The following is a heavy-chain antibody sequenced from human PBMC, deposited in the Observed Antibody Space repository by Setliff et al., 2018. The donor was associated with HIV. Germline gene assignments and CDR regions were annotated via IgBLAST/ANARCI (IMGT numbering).Heavy chain of an antibody. V-gene: IGHV3-48*03. D-gene: IGHD1-26*01. J-gene: IGHJ4*02. Sequence: GGSLRLSCAASGFIVNNFEMNWVRQAPGKGLEWIPYISSSGTIKKYASSVRGRFTISRDNAKKSLYLQMDSLRAEDTAVYYCARENSGTYLGGVFDYWGQGTLVTVSS. CDR3: ARENSGTYLGGVFDY. CDR1: GFIVNNFE. CDR2: ISSSGTIK.